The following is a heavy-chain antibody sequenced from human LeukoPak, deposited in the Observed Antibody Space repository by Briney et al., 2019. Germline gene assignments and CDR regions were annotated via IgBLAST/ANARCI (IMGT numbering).Heavy chain of an antibody. Sequence: GGSLRLSCAASGVTVSNTYVSWVRQAPGKGLEWVSAISDNGANSKYADPVRGRFSISRDNSKNTLYLQMTSLRTEDTAIYYCARRRIAAAGDFEYWGQGTLVTVSS. V-gene: IGHV3-53*01. CDR1: GVTVSNTY. D-gene: IGHD6-13*01. CDR3: ARRRIAAAGDFEY. CDR2: SDNGANS. J-gene: IGHJ4*02.